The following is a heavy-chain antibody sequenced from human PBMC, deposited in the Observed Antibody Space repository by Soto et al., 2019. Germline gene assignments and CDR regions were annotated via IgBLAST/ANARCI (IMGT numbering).Heavy chain of an antibody. V-gene: IGHV4-59*08. Sequence: PSETLSLTCTVSGGSISPYYWSWIRQPPWKGLEWIGYIYYSGSTNSNPSLKSRVTISVNRSKNQFSLKLNSVTAADTAIYYCARHPDTAMGWLHFENWGPGILVSVSS. CDR3: ARHPDTAMGWLHFEN. CDR2: IYYSGST. D-gene: IGHD5-18*01. CDR1: GGSISPYY. J-gene: IGHJ4*02.